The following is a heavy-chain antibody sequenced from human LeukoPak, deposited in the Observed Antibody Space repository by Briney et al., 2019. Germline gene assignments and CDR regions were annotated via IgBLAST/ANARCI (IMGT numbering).Heavy chain of an antibody. Sequence: ASVKVSCKASGYTFTGYYMHWVRQAPGQGLEWMGWMNPNSGNTGYAQKFQGRVTMTRNTSISTAYMELSSLRSEDTAVYYCARGRYYYDSTHDAFDIWGQGTMVTVSS. CDR2: MNPNSGNT. V-gene: IGHV1-8*02. CDR3: ARGRYYYDSTHDAFDI. CDR1: GYTFTGYY. J-gene: IGHJ3*02. D-gene: IGHD3-22*01.